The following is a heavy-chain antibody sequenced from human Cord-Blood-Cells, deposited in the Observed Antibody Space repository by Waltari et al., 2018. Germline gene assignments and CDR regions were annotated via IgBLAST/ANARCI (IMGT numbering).Heavy chain of an antibody. Sequence: QVQLQQWGAGLLKPSETLSLTCAVYGGSFSGYYWSWIRQPPGKGLEWIGEINHSGSTNYNPSLKSRVTISADTSKNQFSLKLSAVTAADTAVYYCARDPPIAAAGYYYYDYGMDVWGQGTTVTVSS. D-gene: IGHD6-13*01. CDR2: INHSGST. CDR1: GGSFSGYY. V-gene: IGHV4-34*01. CDR3: ARDPPIAAAGYYYYDYGMDV. J-gene: IGHJ6*02.